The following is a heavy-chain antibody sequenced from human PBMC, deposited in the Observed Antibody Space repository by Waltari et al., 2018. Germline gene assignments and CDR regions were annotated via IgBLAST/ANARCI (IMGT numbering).Heavy chain of an antibody. CDR3: ASLGAAVYYSMGV. Sequence: EVQLVETGGGLIQPEGSLRLYWAASGFRVSGNYMAWVRQAPGKRLEWVSTIYSVGDRHYADSVAGRFTISRDSSKNTLFLQMNNLRADDTAVYYCASLGAAVYYSMGVWGQGTTVTVSS. CDR1: GFRVSGNY. D-gene: IGHD6-13*01. J-gene: IGHJ6*02. V-gene: IGHV3-53*02. CDR2: IYSVGDR.